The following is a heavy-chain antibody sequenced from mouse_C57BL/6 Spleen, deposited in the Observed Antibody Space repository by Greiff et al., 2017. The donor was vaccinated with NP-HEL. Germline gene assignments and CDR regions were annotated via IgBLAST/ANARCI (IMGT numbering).Heavy chain of an antibody. CDR3: ARDDGYYRFAY. V-gene: IGHV5-17*01. J-gene: IGHJ3*01. CDR2: ISSGSSTI. Sequence: EVKLVESGGGLVKPGGSLKLSCAASGFTFSDYGMHWVRQAPEKGLEWVAYISSGSSTIYYADTVKGRFTISRDNAKNTLFLQMTSLRSEDSAMYCCARDDGYYRFAYWGQGTLVTVSA. CDR1: GFTFSDYG. D-gene: IGHD2-3*01.